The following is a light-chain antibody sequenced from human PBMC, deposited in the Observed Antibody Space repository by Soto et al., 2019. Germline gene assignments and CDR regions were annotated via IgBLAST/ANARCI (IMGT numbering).Light chain of an antibody. CDR1: QGVTPAY. CDR3: RQYGGSPLFT. CDR2: GAS. V-gene: IGKV3-20*01. Sequence: EMVLTQPPGTLALSPGDRATLSCRASQGVTPAYLAWYQHKPGQAPRLLIYGASHRATGIPDRFSGSGSGTDFTLTITRLEREDFAVYSCRQYGGSPLFTFGPGTIVDFK. J-gene: IGKJ3*01.